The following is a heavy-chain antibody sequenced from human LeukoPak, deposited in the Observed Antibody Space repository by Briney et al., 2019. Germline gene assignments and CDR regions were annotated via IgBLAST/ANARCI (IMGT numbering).Heavy chain of an antibody. CDR3: ARGGVNTAMADRGWGYYYYGMDV. D-gene: IGHD5-18*01. Sequence: ASVKVSCKASGYTFTKYTMHWVRQAPGQRLEWMGWSNADNGNTKYSQEFQGRVTITRDTSASTAYMELSSLRSEDTAVYYCARGGVNTAMADRGWGYYYYGMDVWGQGTTVTVSS. J-gene: IGHJ6*02. CDR2: SNADNGNT. CDR1: GYTFTKYT. V-gene: IGHV1-3*02.